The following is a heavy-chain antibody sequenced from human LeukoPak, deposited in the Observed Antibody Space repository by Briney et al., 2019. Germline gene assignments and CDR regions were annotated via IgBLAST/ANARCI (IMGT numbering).Heavy chain of an antibody. V-gene: IGHV4-34*01. D-gene: IGHD1-1*01. CDR3: ARGNPGERD. CDR1: GGSFSGYY. J-gene: IGHJ4*02. CDR2: INHSGST. Sequence: SETLSLTCAVYGGSFSGYYWSWIRQPPGKGLEWIGEINHSGSTNYNPSLKSRVTISVDTSKNQFSLKLSSVTAADTAVYYCARGNPGERDWGQGTLVTVSS.